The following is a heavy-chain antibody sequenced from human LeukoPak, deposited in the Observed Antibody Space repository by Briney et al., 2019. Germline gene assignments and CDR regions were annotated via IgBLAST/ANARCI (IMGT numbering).Heavy chain of an antibody. CDR3: VRCGSYCLDY. CDR2: IYHTGST. CDR1: GGSISSGNW. J-gene: IGHJ4*02. Sequence: SGTLSLTCGVSGGSISSGNWWSWVRQPPGKGLEWIGEIYHTGSTNYKPSLKSRVTISVDKSKNQFSLNLSSVTAADTAVYYCVRCGSYCLDYWGQGTLVTVSS. V-gene: IGHV4-4*02. D-gene: IGHD1-26*01.